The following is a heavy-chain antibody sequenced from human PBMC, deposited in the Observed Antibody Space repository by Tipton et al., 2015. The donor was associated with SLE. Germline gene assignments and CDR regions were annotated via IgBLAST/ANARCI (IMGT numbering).Heavy chain of an antibody. Sequence: TLSLTCTVSGGSISGYYWSWVRQPAGKGLEWIGRVYTSGSTNYNPSLKSRVTMSVDTSRNQFSLKLSSVTAADTAVYYCARDIRRGHSGYDYHAFDIWGQGTMVTVSS. J-gene: IGHJ3*02. D-gene: IGHD5-12*01. V-gene: IGHV4-4*07. CDR2: VYTSGST. CDR1: GGSISGYY. CDR3: ARDIRRGHSGYDYHAFDI.